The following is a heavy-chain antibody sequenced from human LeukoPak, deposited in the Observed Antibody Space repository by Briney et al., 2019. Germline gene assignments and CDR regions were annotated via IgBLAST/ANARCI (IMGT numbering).Heavy chain of an antibody. CDR1: GGSLSSYY. D-gene: IGHD6-13*01. CDR3: ARVKRSSGWFQGGCFDP. J-gene: IGHJ5*02. Sequence: SETLSLTCTVSGGSLSSYYWSWVRQPPGKGLEWIGYIYYSGNTNYNASLKSRVTMSVDTSKKQFSLKLSSVTAADTAVYYCARVKRSSGWFQGGCFDPWGQGTLVTVSS. CDR2: IYYSGNT. V-gene: IGHV4-59*01.